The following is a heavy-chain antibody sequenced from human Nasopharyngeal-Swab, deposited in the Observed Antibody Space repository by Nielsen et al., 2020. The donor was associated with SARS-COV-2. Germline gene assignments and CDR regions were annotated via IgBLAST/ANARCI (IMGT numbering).Heavy chain of an antibody. CDR1: GGTFSSYA. V-gene: IGHV1-69*13. D-gene: IGHD6-6*01. J-gene: IGHJ6*03. CDR2: IIPIFGTA. Sequence: SVKVSCKASGGTFSSYAISWVRQAPGQGLEWMGGIIPIFGTANYAQKFQGRVTITADESTSTAYMELSSLRSEDTAVYYCARSIAARVYYYYYMDVRGKGTTVTVSS. CDR3: ARSIAARVYYYYYMDV.